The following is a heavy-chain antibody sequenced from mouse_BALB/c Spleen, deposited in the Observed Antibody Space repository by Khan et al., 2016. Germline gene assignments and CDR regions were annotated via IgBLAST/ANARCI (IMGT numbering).Heavy chain of an antibody. V-gene: IGHV3-2*02. J-gene: IGHJ2*01. CDR3: ARRGGSYDGYYDFDY. Sequence: EVQLQESGPGLVKPSQSLSLTCTVTGYSITSDYAWNWIRQFPGNKLEWMGYISYSGSTSYNPSLKSRISITRDTSKNQFFLQLTSVTTEDTATYYCARRGGSYDGYYDFDYWGQGTTLTGS. D-gene: IGHD2-3*01. CDR1: GYSITSDYA. CDR2: ISYSGST.